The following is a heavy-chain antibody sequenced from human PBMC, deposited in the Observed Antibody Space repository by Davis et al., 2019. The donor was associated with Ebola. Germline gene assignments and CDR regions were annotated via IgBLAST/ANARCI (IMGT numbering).Heavy chain of an antibody. CDR1: GFTFNSYW. CDR2: IMQDGSDT. CDR3: AREVSRNPYYYYGMDV. V-gene: IGHV3-7*03. J-gene: IGHJ6*02. Sequence: GESLKISCAASGFTFNSYWMTWVRQAPGKGLEWVANIMQDGSDTNYVDSVKGRFTISRDNAKNSLYLQMNSLRAEDTAVYYCAREVSRNPYYYYGMDVWGQGTTVTVSS.